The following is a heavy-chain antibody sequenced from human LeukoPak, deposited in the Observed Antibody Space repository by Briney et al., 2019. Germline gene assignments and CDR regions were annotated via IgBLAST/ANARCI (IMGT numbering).Heavy chain of an antibody. CDR3: ARGQGWAAAQATDY. J-gene: IGHJ4*02. Sequence: GASVKVTCKASGYTFTGYYMHWVRQAPGQGLEWMGWINPNSGGTNYAQKFQGRVTMTRDTSISTAYMELSRLRSDDTAVYYCARGQGWAAAQATDYWGQGTLVTVSS. CDR1: GYTFTGYY. D-gene: IGHD6-13*01. V-gene: IGHV1-2*02. CDR2: INPNSGGT.